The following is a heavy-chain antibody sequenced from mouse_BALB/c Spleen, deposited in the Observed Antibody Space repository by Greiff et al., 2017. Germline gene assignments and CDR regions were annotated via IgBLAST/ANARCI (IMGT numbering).Heavy chain of an antibody. D-gene: IGHD1-1*01. V-gene: IGHV2-9*02. Sequence: VKLQESGPGLVAPSQSLSITCTVSGFSLTSYGVHWVRQPPGKGLEWLGVIWAGGSTNYNSALMSRLSISKDNSKSQVFLKMNSLQTDDTAMYYCARGITTVVAPYAMDYWGQGTSVTVSS. CDR3: ARGITTVVAPYAMDY. CDR2: IWAGGST. J-gene: IGHJ4*01. CDR1: GFSLTSYG.